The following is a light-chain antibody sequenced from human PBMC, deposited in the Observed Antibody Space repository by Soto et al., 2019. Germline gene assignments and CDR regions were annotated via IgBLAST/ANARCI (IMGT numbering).Light chain of an antibody. J-gene: IGKJ1*01. Sequence: DIQMTQSPASLSASLGARVTITCRASQSVRTYLNWYQQKPGKARKLLISGVSTVHNGVPSRFSDSGSGTDFTLTISRLQAEDFAIYFCQPSYRTPWTFVPGTKVELK. CDR3: QPSYRTPWT. CDR2: GVS. CDR1: QSVRTY. V-gene: IGKV1-39*01.